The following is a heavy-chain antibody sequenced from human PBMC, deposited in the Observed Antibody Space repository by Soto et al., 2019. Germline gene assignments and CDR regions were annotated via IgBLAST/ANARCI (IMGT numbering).Heavy chain of an antibody. D-gene: IGHD3-10*01. V-gene: IGHV2-5*02. J-gene: IGHJ4*02. Sequence: QITLKESGPTLVKPTQTLRLTCTFSGFSFSINGVAVDWIRQPPGQALEWLALIYWDDDQRYNPSLKNRLTITKDTSRNQVVLTMTNMDPVDTATYYCAHKRDVSRGFKYWGQGTLVTVSS. CDR1: GFSFSINGVA. CDR2: IYWDDDQ. CDR3: AHKRDVSRGFKY.